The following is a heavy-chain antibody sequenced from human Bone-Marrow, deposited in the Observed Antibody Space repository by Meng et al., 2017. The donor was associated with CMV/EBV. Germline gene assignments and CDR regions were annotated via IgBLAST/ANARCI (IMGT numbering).Heavy chain of an antibody. J-gene: IGHJ5*02. CDR1: GYDFNTYG. Sequence: GSGYDFNTYGIAWVRQMPGKGLEWMGIIYPSDSDTRYSPSFQGQVTISVDKSISTAYLQWSSLKASDAAMYYCARPMGSGRTAWFEPWGQGTLVTVSS. D-gene: IGHD1-26*01. CDR2: IYPSDSDT. CDR3: ARPMGSGRTAWFEP. V-gene: IGHV5-51*01.